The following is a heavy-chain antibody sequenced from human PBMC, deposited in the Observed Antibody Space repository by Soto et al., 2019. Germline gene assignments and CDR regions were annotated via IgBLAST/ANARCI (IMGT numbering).Heavy chain of an antibody. CDR3: AISTKAAAGTGEFDY. CDR1: GGSISSYY. Sequence: SETLSLTCTVSGGSISSYYWSWIRQPPGKGLEWIGYIYYSGSTNYNPSLKSRVTISVDPSKNQFSLKLSSVTAADTAVYYCAISTKAAAGTGEFDYWGQGTLVTVSS. V-gene: IGHV4-59*01. J-gene: IGHJ4*02. D-gene: IGHD6-13*01. CDR2: IYYSGST.